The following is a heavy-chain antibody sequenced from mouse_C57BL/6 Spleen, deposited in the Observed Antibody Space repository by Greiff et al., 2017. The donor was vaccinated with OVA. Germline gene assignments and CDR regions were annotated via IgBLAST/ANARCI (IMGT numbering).Heavy chain of an antibody. CDR2: IDPSDSYT. CDR3: ARRDYSNPWLAY. Sequence: QVQLQQPGAELVMPGASVKLSCKASGYTFTSYWMHWVKQRPGQGLEWIGEIDPSDSYTNYNQKFKGKSTLTVDKSSSTAYMQLSSLTSEDSAVYYCARRDYSNPWLAYWGQGTLVTVSA. D-gene: IGHD2-5*01. J-gene: IGHJ3*01. CDR1: GYTFTSYW. V-gene: IGHV1-69*01.